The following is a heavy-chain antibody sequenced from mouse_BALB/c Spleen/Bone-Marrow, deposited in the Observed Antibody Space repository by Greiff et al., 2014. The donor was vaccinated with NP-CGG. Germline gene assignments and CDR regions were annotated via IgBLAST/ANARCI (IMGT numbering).Heavy chain of an antibody. Sequence: EVQLVESGGDLVKPGGSLKLSCAASGFTFSSYGFFWVRQTPDKRLEWVATISNGGTSTYYPDSVKGRFTISRDNAKNTLYLQMSSLKSEDTAMYYCSRRQSGNYAMDYWGQGTSVTVSS. V-gene: IGHV5-6*01. CDR2: ISNGGTST. CDR1: GFTFSSYG. J-gene: IGHJ4*01. CDR3: SRRQSGNYAMDY.